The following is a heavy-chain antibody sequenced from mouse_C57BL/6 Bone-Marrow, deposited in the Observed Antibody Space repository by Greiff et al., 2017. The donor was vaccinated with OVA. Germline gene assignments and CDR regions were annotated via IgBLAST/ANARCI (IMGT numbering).Heavy chain of an antibody. Sequence: VKLVESGPGLVAPSQSLSITCTVSGFSLTSYAISWVRQPPGKGLEWLGVIWTGGGTNYNSALKSRLSISKDNSKSQVFLKMNSLQTDDTARYYCARMIITTVGATGAWFAYWGQGTLVTVSA. CDR1: GFSLTSYA. V-gene: IGHV2-9-1*01. D-gene: IGHD1-1*01. CDR3: ARMIITTVGATGAWFAY. CDR2: IWTGGGT. J-gene: IGHJ3*01.